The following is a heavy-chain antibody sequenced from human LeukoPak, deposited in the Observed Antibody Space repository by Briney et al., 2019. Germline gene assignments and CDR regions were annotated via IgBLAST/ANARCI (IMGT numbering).Heavy chain of an antibody. CDR1: GYTFTSYY. CDR3: AREGGGAYFDY. CDR2: INPSGGST. Sequence: ASVKVSCKASGYTFTSYYMHWVRRAPGQGLEWMGIINPSGGSTSYAQKFQGRVTMTRDMSTSTVYMELSSLRSEDTAVYYCAREGGGAYFDYWGQGTLVTVSS. D-gene: IGHD1-26*01. J-gene: IGHJ4*02. V-gene: IGHV1-46*01.